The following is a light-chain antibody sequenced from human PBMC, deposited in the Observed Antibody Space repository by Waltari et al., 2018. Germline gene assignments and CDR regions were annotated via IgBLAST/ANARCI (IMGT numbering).Light chain of an antibody. J-gene: IGKJ2*01. CDR2: GAS. V-gene: IGKV3D-15*01. CDR3: QQYNNWPPEYT. CDR1: QSVSSN. Sequence: EIMMTQSPATLSVSPGERATLSCRASQSVSSNLTWYQQKPGQAPGLLTYGASARATGIPARFSGSGSGTEFTLTISSLQSEDFAVYYCQQYNNWPPEYTFGQGTKLEIK.